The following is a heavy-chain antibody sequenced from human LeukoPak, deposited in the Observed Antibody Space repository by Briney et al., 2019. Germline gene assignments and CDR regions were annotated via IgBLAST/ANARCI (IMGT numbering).Heavy chain of an antibody. V-gene: IGHV1-69*13. Sequence: WASVKVSCKSSGYTFTNYYMHWVRQAPGQGLEWMGGIIPIFGTANYAQKFQGRVTITADESTSTAYMELSSLRSEDTAVYYCARDRPGRYCSTTSCYTASPFDPWGQGTLVTVSS. CDR3: ARDRPGRYCSTTSCYTASPFDP. CDR2: IIPIFGTA. D-gene: IGHD2-2*02. J-gene: IGHJ5*02. CDR1: GYTFTNYY.